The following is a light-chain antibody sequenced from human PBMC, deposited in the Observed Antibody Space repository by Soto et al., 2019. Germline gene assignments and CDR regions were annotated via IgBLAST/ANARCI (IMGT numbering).Light chain of an antibody. CDR1: SSDVGGYNY. J-gene: IGLJ2*01. V-gene: IGLV2-14*01. CDR2: DVS. CDR3: SSYTSSSTLV. Sequence: QSALTQPASVSGSPGQSNTISCTGTSSDVGGYNYVSWYQQHPGKAPKLMIYDVSNRPSGVSNRFSGSKSGNTASLTISGLQAEDEADYYCSSYTSSSTLVFGGGTKVTV.